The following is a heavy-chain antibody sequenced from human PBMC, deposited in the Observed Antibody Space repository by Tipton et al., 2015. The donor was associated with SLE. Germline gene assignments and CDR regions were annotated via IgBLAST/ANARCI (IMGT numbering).Heavy chain of an antibody. CDR1: GGSISSTSYY. D-gene: IGHD5-12*01. V-gene: IGHV4-39*01. CDR2: INYSGTT. J-gene: IGHJ4*02. CDR3: ARLVGGYAR. Sequence: TLSLTCTVSGGSISSTSYYWGWIRQPPGKGLEWIGSINYSGTTYYNPSLKSRVTISVDTSKNQLSLKLISVTAADTAVYFCARLVGGYARWGQGTLVTVSS.